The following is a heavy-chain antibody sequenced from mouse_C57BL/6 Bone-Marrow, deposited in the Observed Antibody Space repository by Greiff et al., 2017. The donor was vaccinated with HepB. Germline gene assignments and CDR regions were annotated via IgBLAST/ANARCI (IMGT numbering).Heavy chain of an antibody. J-gene: IGHJ3*01. Sequence: VQGVESGAELVRPGASVTLSCKASGYTFTDYEMHWVKQTPVHGLEWIGAIDPETGGTAYNQKFKGKAILTADKSSSTAYMELRSLTSEDSAVYYCTRPLLAWFAYWGQGTLVTVSA. CDR3: TRPLLAWFAY. CDR1: GYTFTDYE. D-gene: IGHD1-1*01. CDR2: IDPETGGT. V-gene: IGHV1-15*01.